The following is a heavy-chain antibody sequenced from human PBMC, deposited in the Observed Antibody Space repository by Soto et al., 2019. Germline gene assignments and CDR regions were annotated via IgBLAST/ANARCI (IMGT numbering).Heavy chain of an antibody. CDR3: AVDIAVVPAAIGDYYYYGMDV. D-gene: IGHD2-2*02. V-gene: IGHV1-69*13. CDR1: GGTFSSYA. J-gene: IGHJ6*02. Sequence: SVKVSCKASGGTFSSYAISWVRQAPGQGLEWMGGIIPIFGTANYAQKFQCRVTITADESTSTAYMELSSLRSEDTAVYYCAVDIAVVPAAIGDYYYYGMDVWVQGTTVTVS. CDR2: IIPIFGTA.